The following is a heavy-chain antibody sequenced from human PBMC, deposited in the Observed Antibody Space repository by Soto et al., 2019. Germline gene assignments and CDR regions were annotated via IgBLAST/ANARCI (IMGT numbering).Heavy chain of an antibody. J-gene: IGHJ6*02. D-gene: IGHD6-6*01. CDR2: IIPIFGTA. CDR1: GGTFSSYA. V-gene: IGHV1-69*13. Sequence: SVKVSCKASGGTFSSYAISWVRQAPGQGLEWMGGIIPIFGTANYAQEFQGRVTITADESTSTAYMELSSLRSEDTAVYYCARDKGSSSSGYYYGMDVWGQGTTVTVSS. CDR3: ARDKGSSSSGYYYGMDV.